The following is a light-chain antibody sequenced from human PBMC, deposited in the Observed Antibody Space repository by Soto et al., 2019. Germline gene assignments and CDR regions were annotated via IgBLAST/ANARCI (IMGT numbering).Light chain of an antibody. V-gene: IGKV3-11*01. CDR1: QSVSGY. Sequence: EIVLTQSPDTLSLSQGERATLSCRASQSVSGYLGWYQQKPGQAPRLLIYDASNRAYGVPARFRGSGSGTNCTLTIASLEPDDFAVYYCQQRSNWPYLTFGGGTRV. CDR3: QQRSNWPYLT. J-gene: IGKJ4*01. CDR2: DAS.